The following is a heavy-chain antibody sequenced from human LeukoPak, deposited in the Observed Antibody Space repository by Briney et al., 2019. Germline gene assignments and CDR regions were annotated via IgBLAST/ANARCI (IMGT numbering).Heavy chain of an antibody. D-gene: IGHD3-3*01. CDR2: ISGSGGST. J-gene: IGHJ3*02. CDR3: AKDKTYDDFWSGHDAFDI. Sequence: GSLRLSCAASGFTFSSYAMSWVRQAPGKGLEWVSAISGSGGSTYYADSVKGRFTISRDNSKNTLYLQMKSLRAGDTAVYYCAKDKTYDDFWSGHDAFDIWGQGTMVTVSS. V-gene: IGHV3-23*01. CDR1: GFTFSSYA.